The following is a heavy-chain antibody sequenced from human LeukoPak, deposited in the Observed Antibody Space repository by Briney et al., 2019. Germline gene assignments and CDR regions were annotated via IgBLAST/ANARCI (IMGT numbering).Heavy chain of an antibody. CDR3: ARGRDSSGYYSYYYYYYMDV. V-gene: IGHV3-53*01. Sequence: GGSLRLSCAASGFNVSRNYMSWVRQAPGKGLEWVSVLYSGGSIYYADSVKGRFTISRDNSKNTLYLQMNSLRAEDTAVYYCARGRDSSGYYSYYYYYYMDVWGKGTTVTVSS. D-gene: IGHD3-22*01. CDR2: LYSGGSI. J-gene: IGHJ6*03. CDR1: GFNVSRNY.